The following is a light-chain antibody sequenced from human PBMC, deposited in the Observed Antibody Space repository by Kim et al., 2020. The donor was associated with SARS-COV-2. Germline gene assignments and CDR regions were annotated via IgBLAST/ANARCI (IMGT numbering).Light chain of an antibody. CDR2: STN. CDR3: VLFMGSGIWM. J-gene: IGLJ3*02. CDR1: SGSVSTSYS. V-gene: IGLV8-61*01. Sequence: QTVVTQEPSFSVSPGGTVTLTCGLSSGSVSTSYSPSWFQQTPGQAPRTLIYSTNTRSSGVPDRFSGAILGNKAALTITGAQADDESDYYCVLFMGSGIWMFGGGTQLTVL.